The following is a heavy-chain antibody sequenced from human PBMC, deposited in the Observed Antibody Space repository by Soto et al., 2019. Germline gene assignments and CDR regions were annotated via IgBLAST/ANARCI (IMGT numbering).Heavy chain of an antibody. D-gene: IGHD3-10*01. CDR2: IYSTGTT. V-gene: IGHV3-53*01. CDR1: GFTVGNNY. CDR3: AKDGRGSGSHYNSFGY. Sequence: EVQLVESGGGLIQPGGSLKLSCAASGFTVGNNYMSWVRQAPGKGLEWVSLIYSTGTTKYADSVKGRFTVSRDNAKNTLYLQMNSRGAEDTAVHYCAKDGRGSGSHYNSFGYWGQGTLVTVSS. J-gene: IGHJ4*02.